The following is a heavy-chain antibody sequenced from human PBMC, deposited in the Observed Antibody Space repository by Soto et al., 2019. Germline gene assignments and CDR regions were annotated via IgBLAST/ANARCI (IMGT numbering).Heavy chain of an antibody. V-gene: IGHV1-46*01. CDR3: ASGYGSGSLHYFDH. Sequence: QVPLVQSGAEVTKPGASVKVSCKASGYTFTSYYMHWVRQAPGQGLEWMGIINPSSGSTIHAQKFQGRFTMNRDTSTSTVYMELSSLRSEDTAVYYCASGYGSGSLHYFDHWGQGTLLTVSS. D-gene: IGHD3-10*01. CDR2: INPSSGST. J-gene: IGHJ4*02. CDR1: GYTFTSYY.